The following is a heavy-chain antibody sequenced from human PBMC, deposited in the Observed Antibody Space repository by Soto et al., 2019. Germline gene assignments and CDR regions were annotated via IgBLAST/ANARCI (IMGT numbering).Heavy chain of an antibody. D-gene: IGHD1-7*01. J-gene: IGHJ4*02. CDR1: GFTFSSYA. Sequence: QVQLVESGGGVVQPGRSLRLSCAASGFTFSSYAMHWVRQAPGKGLEWVAVISYDGSNKYYADSVKGRFTISRDNSKNTLYLQMNSLRAEDTAVYYCASLELGDYWGQGTLVTVSS. V-gene: IGHV3-30-3*01. CDR3: ASLELGDY. CDR2: ISYDGSNK.